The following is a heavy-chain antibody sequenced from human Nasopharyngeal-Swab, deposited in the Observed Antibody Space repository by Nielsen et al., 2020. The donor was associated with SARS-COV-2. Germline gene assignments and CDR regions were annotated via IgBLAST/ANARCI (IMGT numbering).Heavy chain of an antibody. CDR2: IYTSGST. Sequence: SETLSLTCTVSGGSISSYYWSWIRQPAGKGLEWIGRIYTSGSTNYNPSLKSRVTMSVDTSTNQFSLKLSSVTAADTAVYYCARGTYYYDSSGPAFDYWGQGTLVTVSS. D-gene: IGHD3-22*01. J-gene: IGHJ4*02. V-gene: IGHV4-4*07. CDR3: ARGTYYYDSSGPAFDY. CDR1: GGSISSYY.